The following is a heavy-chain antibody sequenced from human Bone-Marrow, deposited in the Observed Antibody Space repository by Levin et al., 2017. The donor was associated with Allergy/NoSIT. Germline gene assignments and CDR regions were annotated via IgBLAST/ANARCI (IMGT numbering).Heavy chain of an antibody. V-gene: IGHV1-18*01. CDR1: GYTFTSYG. D-gene: IGHD3-22*01. Sequence: GESLKISCKASGYTFTSYGISWVRQAPGQGLEWMGWISAYNGNTNYAQKLQGRVTMTTDTSTSTAYMELRSLRSDDTAVYYCARTFDSSGYYYFYYYGMDGWGQGTTVTVSS. J-gene: IGHJ6*02. CDR2: ISAYNGNT. CDR3: ARTFDSSGYYYFYYYGMDG.